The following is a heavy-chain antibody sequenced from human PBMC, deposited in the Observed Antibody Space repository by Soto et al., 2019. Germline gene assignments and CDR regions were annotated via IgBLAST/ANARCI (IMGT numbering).Heavy chain of an antibody. CDR3: ARRYGSAIEY. CDR1: GGSIRSYY. CDR2: IYYSGST. V-gene: IGHV4-59*08. J-gene: IGHJ4*02. D-gene: IGHD1-26*01. Sequence: SETLSLTCTVSGGSIRSYYWSWIRQPPGKGLEWIGYIYYSGSTNYNPSLKSRVTISVDTSKNQFSLKLSSVTAADTAVYYCARRYGSAIEYWGQGTLVTVS.